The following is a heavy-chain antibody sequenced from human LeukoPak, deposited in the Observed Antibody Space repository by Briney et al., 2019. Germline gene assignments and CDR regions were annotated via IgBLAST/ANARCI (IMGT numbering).Heavy chain of an antibody. D-gene: IGHD3-22*01. V-gene: IGHV3-9*01. CDR2: ISWNSGSI. CDR1: GFTFDDYA. CDR3: AKDMGHYYDSSGYFFHAFDI. Sequence: GRSLRLSCAASGFTFDDYAMHWVRQAPGKGLEWVSGISWNSGSIGYADSVKGRFTISRDNAKNSLYLQMNSLRAEGTALYYCAKDMGHYYDSSGYFFHAFDIWGQGTMVTVSS. J-gene: IGHJ3*02.